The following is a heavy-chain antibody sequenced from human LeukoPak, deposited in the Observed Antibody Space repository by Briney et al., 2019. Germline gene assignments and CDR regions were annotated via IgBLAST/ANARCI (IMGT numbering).Heavy chain of an antibody. V-gene: IGHV3-9*01. CDR1: GFTFDDYA. CDR2: ISWNSGSI. CDR3: ARLRGTYFDY. J-gene: IGHJ4*02. D-gene: IGHD1-1*01. Sequence: GGSLRLSCAASGFTFDDYAMHWVRQAPGKGLEWVSGISWNSGSIGYADSVKGRFTISRDNAKNSLYLQMNSLRAEDTALYYCARLRGTYFDYWGQGTLVTVSS.